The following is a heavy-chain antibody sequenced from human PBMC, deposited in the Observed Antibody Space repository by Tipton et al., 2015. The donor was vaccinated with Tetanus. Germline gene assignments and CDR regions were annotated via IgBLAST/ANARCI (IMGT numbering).Heavy chain of an antibody. V-gene: IGHV4-59*01. CDR1: GGSISSYY. CDR3: ARDSQMASGWGGAFDI. Sequence: TLSLTCTVSGGSISSYYWSWIRQPPGKGLEWIGYIYYSGSTNYNPSLKSRVTISADTSKNQFSLKLSSVTAADTAVYYCARDSQMASGWGGAFDIWGQGTMVTVSS. D-gene: IGHD5-24*01. J-gene: IGHJ3*02. CDR2: IYYSGST.